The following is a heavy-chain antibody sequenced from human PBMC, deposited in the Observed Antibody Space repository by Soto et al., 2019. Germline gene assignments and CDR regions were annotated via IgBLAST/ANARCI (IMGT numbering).Heavy chain of an antibody. D-gene: IGHD3-10*02. V-gene: IGHV4-39*01. CDR1: GASVSSTSYY. Sequence: TLSLTCSVSGASVSSTSYYWGWIRQPPGKGLQWIGSLHYSGSIDYSPSLKGRVSMSVDTSKNQVSLRLTSVTAADTAVYYCGRHSHMLNNWFDPWGQGTLVTVSS. CDR3: GRHSHMLNNWFDP. CDR2: LHYSGSI. J-gene: IGHJ5*02.